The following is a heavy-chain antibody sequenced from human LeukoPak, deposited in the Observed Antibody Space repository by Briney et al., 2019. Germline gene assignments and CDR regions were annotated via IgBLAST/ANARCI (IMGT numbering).Heavy chain of an antibody. V-gene: IGHV1-46*01. J-gene: IGHJ4*02. CDR1: GYTFTSDY. CDR3: CRGGRTSRTVTPRIPDY. D-gene: IGHD4-17*01. Sequence: ASVKVSCKAAGYTFTSDYMHWQRQPPAQGLEWVGIIKLSGGITSYAQQSEGRVPSIRDTSTSTAYMALRSVRTEDPGVKYWCRGGRTSRTVTPRIPDYGGQGTLVTVSS. CDR2: IKLSGGIT.